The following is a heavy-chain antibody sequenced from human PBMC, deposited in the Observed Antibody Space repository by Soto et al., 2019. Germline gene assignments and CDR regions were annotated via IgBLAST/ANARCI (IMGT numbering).Heavy chain of an antibody. Sequence: GGSLRLSCAVSGFTFDDNAMHWVRQAPEKGLGWVSGINWKSDIGYADSVKGRFTISRDNAENSLYLQMNSLRAEDTALYYCAISQDRGGRTTFIYWGQGTQVTVSS. CDR3: AISQDRGGRTTFIY. V-gene: IGHV3-9*01. D-gene: IGHD3-16*01. CDR2: INWKSDI. CDR1: GFTFDDNA. J-gene: IGHJ4*02.